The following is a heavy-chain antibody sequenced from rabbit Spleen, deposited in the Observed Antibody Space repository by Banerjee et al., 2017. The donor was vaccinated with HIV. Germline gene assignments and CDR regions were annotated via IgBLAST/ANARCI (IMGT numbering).Heavy chain of an antibody. V-gene: IGHV1S45*01. CDR3: ARDTGTSFSTYGMDL. Sequence: QEQLVESGGGLVQPGGSLKLSCKASGFDFSSYGVSWVRQAPGKGLEWIGYIGVGSSGSTYYASWAKGRFTISRPWSTTVTLQMTSLTAADTATYFCARDTGTSFSTYGMDLWGPGTLVTVS. CDR1: GFDFSSYG. CDR2: IGVGSSGST. J-gene: IGHJ6*01. D-gene: IGHD7-1*01.